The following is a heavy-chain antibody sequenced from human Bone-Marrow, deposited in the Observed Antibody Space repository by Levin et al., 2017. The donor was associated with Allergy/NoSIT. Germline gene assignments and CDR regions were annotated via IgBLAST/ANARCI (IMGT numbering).Heavy chain of an antibody. V-gene: IGHV3-23*01. J-gene: IGHJ6*03. CDR1: GFTFSNHA. D-gene: IGHD3-3*01. Sequence: GGSLRLSCEVSGFTFSNHAMAWVRQAPGKGLEWVSSISGSGSSTHYGDSVKGRFTISRDNSKNTLYLQMHSLRVKDTAVYCCARVIIPPFHMDVWGRGTTVTVSS. CDR2: ISGSGSST. CDR3: ARVIIPPFHMDV.